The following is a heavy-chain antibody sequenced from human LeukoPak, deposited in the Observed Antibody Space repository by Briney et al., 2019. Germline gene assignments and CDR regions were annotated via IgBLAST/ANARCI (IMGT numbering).Heavy chain of an antibody. Sequence: SQTLSLTCAISGDSVSSNSAAWNWIRQSPPRGLEWLGRTYYRSKWYNDYAVSVKSRITINPDTSKNQLSLQLNSVTPEGTAVYYCARDQARVAEGFDPWGQGTLVTVSS. V-gene: IGHV6-1*01. D-gene: IGHD1-14*01. J-gene: IGHJ5*02. CDR3: ARDQARVAEGFDP. CDR1: GDSVSSNSAA. CDR2: TYYRSKWYN.